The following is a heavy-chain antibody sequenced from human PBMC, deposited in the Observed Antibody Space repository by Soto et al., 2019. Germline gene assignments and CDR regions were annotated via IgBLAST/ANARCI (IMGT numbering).Heavy chain of an antibody. CDR1: GFNFTNHV. D-gene: IGHD1-26*01. Sequence: VQLLESGGALIQPTGSLRLSCSASGFNFTNHVINWVRQAPGKGLEWVSSISNSDDVGFYADSVRGRFIVSRDISTNSVFLQMNFLRVEDTAIYYCAKTVGATKCEDYWGQGTLVTVSS. J-gene: IGHJ4*02. V-gene: IGHV3-23*01. CDR3: AKTVGATKCEDY. CDR2: ISNSDDVG.